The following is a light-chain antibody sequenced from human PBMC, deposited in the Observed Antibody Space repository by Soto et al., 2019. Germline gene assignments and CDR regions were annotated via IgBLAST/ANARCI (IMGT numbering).Light chain of an antibody. CDR3: QQGYGTPFT. CDR1: RSISIF. Sequence: DIQMTQSPFSLSASVGDRVTITCRASRSISIFLNWYQQKPRGAPKLLIYSASTLQTGVPSRFTGSGSGTDFTLSISSLQPEDSATYYCQQGYGTPFTFGQGTRLEIK. CDR2: SAS. V-gene: IGKV1-39*01. J-gene: IGKJ5*01.